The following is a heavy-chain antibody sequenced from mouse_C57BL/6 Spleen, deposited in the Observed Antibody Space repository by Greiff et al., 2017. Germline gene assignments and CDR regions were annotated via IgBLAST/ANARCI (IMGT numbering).Heavy chain of an antibody. Sequence: VMLVESGPGLVAPSQSLSITCTVSGFSLTSYAISWVRQPPGKGLEWLGVIWTGGGTNYNSALKSRLSISKDNSKSQVFLKMNSLQTDDTARYYCASLDSSGYGAMDYWGQGTSVTVSS. CDR3: ASLDSSGYGAMDY. CDR2: IWTGGGT. CDR1: GFSLTSYA. V-gene: IGHV2-9-1*01. J-gene: IGHJ4*01. D-gene: IGHD3-2*02.